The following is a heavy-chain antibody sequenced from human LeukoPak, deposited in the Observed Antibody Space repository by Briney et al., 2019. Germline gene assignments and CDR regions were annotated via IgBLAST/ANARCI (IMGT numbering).Heavy chain of an antibody. CDR2: MNPNSGNT. Sequence: ASVKVSCKASRYTFISYDINWVRPATGQGLEWMGWMNPNSGNTDYAQKFQGRATLTMNTSISTPYMELSTLRSEDTAVYYCARGHRRFRIILWFGDRGAFDIWGQGTMVTVS. V-gene: IGHV1-8*01. CDR3: ARGHRRFRIILWFGDRGAFDI. CDR1: RYTFISYD. D-gene: IGHD3-10*01. J-gene: IGHJ3*02.